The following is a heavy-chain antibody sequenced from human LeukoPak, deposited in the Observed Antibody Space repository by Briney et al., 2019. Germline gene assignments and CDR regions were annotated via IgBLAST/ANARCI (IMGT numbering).Heavy chain of an antibody. CDR1: GFTFTIFG. V-gene: IGHV3-48*01. Sequence: GGSLRLSCAASGFTFTIFGLNWVRQAPGKVPEWVSYIDARSGITYYADSVQGRFTISRDNAQESVFLQMNSLRADDTAVYYCARDAGYGYWVVDYWGQGTLVTVSS. D-gene: IGHD5-18*01. CDR3: ARDAGYGYWVVDY. J-gene: IGHJ4*02. CDR2: IDARSGIT.